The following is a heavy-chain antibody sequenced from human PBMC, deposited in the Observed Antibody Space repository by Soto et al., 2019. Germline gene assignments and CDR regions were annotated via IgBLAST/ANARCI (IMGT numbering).Heavy chain of an antibody. Sequence: QVQLVESGGGVVQPGRSLRLSCAASGFTFSSYAMHWVRQAPGKGLEWVAVISYDGSNKYYADSVKGRFTISRDNSKNTLYLQMNSLKAEATAVYYCARGRGPDYCGGGSCCSNNYYYGMDVWGQGTTVTVS. CDR2: ISYDGSNK. V-gene: IGHV3-30-3*01. CDR1: GFTFSSYA. CDR3: ARGRGPDYCGGGSCCSNNYYYGMDV. D-gene: IGHD2-15*01. J-gene: IGHJ6*02.